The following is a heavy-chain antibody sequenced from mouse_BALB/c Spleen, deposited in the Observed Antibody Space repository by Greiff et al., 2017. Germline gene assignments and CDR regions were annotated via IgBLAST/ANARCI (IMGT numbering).Heavy chain of an antibody. CDR3: ARDYYGSSYVDY. Sequence: VKLVESGPGLVAPSQSLSITCTVSGFSLTSYGVHWVRQPPGKGLEWLGVIWAGGSTNYNSALMSRLSISKDNSKSQVFLNMNSLQTDDTAMYYCARDYYGSSYVDYWGQGTTLTVSS. V-gene: IGHV2-9*02. D-gene: IGHD1-1*01. CDR2: IWAGGST. CDR1: GFSLTSYG. J-gene: IGHJ2*01.